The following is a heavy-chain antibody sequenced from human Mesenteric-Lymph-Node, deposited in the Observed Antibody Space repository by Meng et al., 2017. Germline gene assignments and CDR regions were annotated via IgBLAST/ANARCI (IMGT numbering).Heavy chain of an antibody. CDR2: ISYNGGSA. CDR3: TKLVESATAY. D-gene: IGHD2-15*01. V-gene: IGHV3-23*01. Sequence: GESLKISCAASGFTFSDYYMNWVRQAPGKGLEWVAAISYNGGSAYHADSVKGRFTISRDNSKNTLYLQMNSLRAEDTAVYYCTKLVESATAYWGQGTLVTVSS. CDR1: GFTFSDYY. J-gene: IGHJ4*02.